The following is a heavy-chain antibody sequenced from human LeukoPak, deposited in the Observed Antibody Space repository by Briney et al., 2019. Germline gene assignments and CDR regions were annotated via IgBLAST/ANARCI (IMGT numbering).Heavy chain of an antibody. J-gene: IGHJ4*02. D-gene: IGHD3-3*01. CDR2: INWNGGST. V-gene: IGHV3-20*04. CDR1: GFTFDDYG. Sequence: GGSLRLSCAASGFTFDDYGMSWVRQAPGKGLEWVSGINWNGGSTGYADSVKGRFTISRDNAKNSLYLQMNSLRAEDTAVYYCARVTYYDFWSGYRPFDYWGQGTLVTVSS. CDR3: ARVTYYDFWSGYRPFDY.